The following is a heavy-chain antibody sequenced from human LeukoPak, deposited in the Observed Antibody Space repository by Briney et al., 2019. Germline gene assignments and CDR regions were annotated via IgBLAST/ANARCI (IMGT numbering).Heavy chain of an antibody. D-gene: IGHD5-18*01. CDR1: GFTFSSYG. CDR2: ISYDGSNK. J-gene: IGHJ6*02. V-gene: IGHV3-30*18. Sequence: GGSLRLSCAASGFTFSSYGMHWVRQAPGKGLEWVAVISYDGSNKYYADSVKGRFTISRDNSKNTLYLQMNSLRAEDTAVYYCAKDLGYDTAMVTGMDVWGQGTTVTVSS. CDR3: AKDLGYDTAMVTGMDV.